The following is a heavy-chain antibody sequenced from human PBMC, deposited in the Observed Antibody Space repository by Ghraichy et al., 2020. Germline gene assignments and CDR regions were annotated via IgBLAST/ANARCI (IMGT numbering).Heavy chain of an antibody. CDR3: ARDLGGTDDY. V-gene: IGHV3-21*01. CDR2: ISYSSYI. CDR1: GFTLSTYS. Sequence: GGSLRLSCAVSGFTLSTYSMNWVRQAPGKGLEWVSAISYSSYIYYADSVKGRFTISRDNAKNSLYLQMNILRAEDTAVYYCARDLGGTDDYWGQGTLVTVSS. D-gene: IGHD1-26*01. J-gene: IGHJ4*02.